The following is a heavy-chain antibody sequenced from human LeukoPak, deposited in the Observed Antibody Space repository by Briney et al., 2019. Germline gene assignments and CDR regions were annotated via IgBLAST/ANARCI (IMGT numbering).Heavy chain of an antibody. D-gene: IGHD1-26*01. CDR1: GDSISSSSSY. CDR2: INHSGST. CDR3: ARHRHYGSGSYGRDY. Sequence: SSETLSLTCTVSGDSISSSSSYWGWIRQPPGKGLEWIGEINHSGSTNYNPSLKSRVTISVDTSKNQFSLKLSSVTAADTAVYYCARHRHYGSGSYGRDYWGQGTLVTVSS. J-gene: IGHJ4*02. V-gene: IGHV4-39*01.